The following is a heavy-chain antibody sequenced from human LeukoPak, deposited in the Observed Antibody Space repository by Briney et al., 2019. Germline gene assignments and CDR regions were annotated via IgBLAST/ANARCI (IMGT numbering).Heavy chain of an antibody. CDR1: GDSMTRGGYY. J-gene: IGHJ4*02. Sequence: SSETLSLTCTVSGDSMTRGGYYWSWVRQHPGKGLEWIGYIYYSGSTYYNPSLKSRVTISVDTSKNQFSLKLSSVTAADTAVYYCARALKYDFWSGYYSYYFDYWGQGTLVTVSS. D-gene: IGHD3-3*01. CDR2: IYYSGST. V-gene: IGHV4-31*03. CDR3: ARALKYDFWSGYYSYYFDY.